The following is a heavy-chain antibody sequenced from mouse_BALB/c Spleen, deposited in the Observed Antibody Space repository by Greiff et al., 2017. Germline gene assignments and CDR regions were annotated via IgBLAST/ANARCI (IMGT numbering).Heavy chain of an antibody. CDR2: ISSGGGST. CDR3: ARPHYYGSSFDY. D-gene: IGHD1-1*01. CDR1: GFAFSSYD. V-gene: IGHV5-12-1*01. J-gene: IGHJ2*01. Sequence: EVQLVESGGGLVKPGGSLKLSCAASGFAFSSYDMSWVRQTPEKRLEWVAYISSGGGSTYYPDTVKGRFTITRDNAKNTLYLQMSSLKSEDTAMYYCARPHYYGSSFDYWGQGTTLTVSS.